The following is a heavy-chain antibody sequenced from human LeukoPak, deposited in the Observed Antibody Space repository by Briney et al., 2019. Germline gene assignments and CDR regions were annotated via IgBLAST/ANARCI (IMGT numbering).Heavy chain of an antibody. CDR1: GGSFSGYY. D-gene: IGHD2-2*01. Sequence: SETLSLTCAVYGGSFSGYYWSWIRQPPGKGLEWIGEINHSGSTNYNPSLKSRVTISVDTSKNQFSLKLSSVTAADTAVYYCARGRCSSTSRYGGLGLSWGDYYYYGMDVWGQGTTVTVSS. J-gene: IGHJ6*02. V-gene: IGHV4-34*01. CDR2: INHSGST. CDR3: ARGRCSSTSRYGGLGLSWGDYYYYGMDV.